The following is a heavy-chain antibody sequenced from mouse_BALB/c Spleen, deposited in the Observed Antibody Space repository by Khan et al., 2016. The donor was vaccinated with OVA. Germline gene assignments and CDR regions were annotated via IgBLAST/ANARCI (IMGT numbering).Heavy chain of an antibody. CDR2: IGYSGST. Sequence: EVQLQESGPGLVKPSQSLSLTCTVTGYSITSDYAWNWIRQFPGNKLEWMGYIGYSGSTTYNPSLKSRISITRDTSKDQFFLQLKSVTSEDTATYYCASELGRYYAMDYWGQGTSVTVSS. CDR1: GYSITSDYA. D-gene: IGHD4-1*01. J-gene: IGHJ4*01. V-gene: IGHV3-2*02. CDR3: ASELGRYYAMDY.